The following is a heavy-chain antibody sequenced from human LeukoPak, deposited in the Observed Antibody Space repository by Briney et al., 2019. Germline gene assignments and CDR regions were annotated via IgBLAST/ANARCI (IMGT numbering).Heavy chain of an antibody. CDR2: IYYSGST. V-gene: IGHV4-31*03. D-gene: IGHD6-19*01. CDR3: ARSTFIPVAGTGYYFDY. Sequence: PSETLSRTCTVSGGSISSGGYYWSWSRQHRGEGLGWIGSIYYSGSTYYTPSLKSRVTIPVDTSKNKSSLKLSSVTAADTAVYSCARSTFIPVAGTGYYFDYWGQGTLVTVSS. J-gene: IGHJ4*02. CDR1: GGSISSGGYY.